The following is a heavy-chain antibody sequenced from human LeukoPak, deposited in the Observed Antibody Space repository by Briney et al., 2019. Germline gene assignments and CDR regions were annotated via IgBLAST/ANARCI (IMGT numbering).Heavy chain of an antibody. Sequence: SETLSLTCTVSGGSISSYYWSWIRQPPGKGLEWIGYIYYSGSTNYNPSLKSRVTISVDTSKNQFSLKLSSVTAADTAVYYCARSLWDTAMVTRWGQGTLVTVSS. V-gene: IGHV4-59*01. J-gene: IGHJ4*02. CDR2: IYYSGST. CDR1: GGSISSYY. D-gene: IGHD5-18*01. CDR3: ARSLWDTAMVTR.